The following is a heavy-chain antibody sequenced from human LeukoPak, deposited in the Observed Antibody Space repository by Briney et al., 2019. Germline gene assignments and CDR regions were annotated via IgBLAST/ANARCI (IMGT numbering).Heavy chain of an antibody. CDR2: ITYEGGYNQ. Sequence: GGSLTLSCAASGFIFSTYGMHWVRQAPGKGLEWVSFITYEGGYNQYYAESVKGRFTISRDNSKNTLHLQMISLRLEDAAVYYCAKDKEYASGSYPIESWGQGTLVTVSS. D-gene: IGHD3-10*01. CDR3: AKDKEYASGSYPIES. J-gene: IGHJ4*02. CDR1: GFIFSTYG. V-gene: IGHV3-30*02.